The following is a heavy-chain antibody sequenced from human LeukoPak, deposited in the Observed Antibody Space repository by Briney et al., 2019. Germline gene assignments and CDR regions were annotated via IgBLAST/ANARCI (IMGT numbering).Heavy chain of an antibody. J-gene: IGHJ4*02. V-gene: IGHV1-8*01. CDR3: ARAMIFGVVIIDY. Sequence: ASVKVSCKASGYTFTSYDINWVRQAAGQGLEWMGWMNPNSGNTGYAQKFQGRVTMTRNTSISTAYMELSSLRSEDTAVYYCARAMIFGVVIIDYWGQGTLVTVSS. CDR1: GYTFTSYD. CDR2: MNPNSGNT. D-gene: IGHD3-3*01.